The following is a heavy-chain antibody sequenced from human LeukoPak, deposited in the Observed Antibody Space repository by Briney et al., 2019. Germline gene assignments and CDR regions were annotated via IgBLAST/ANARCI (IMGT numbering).Heavy chain of an antibody. CDR2: IYPGDSDT. D-gene: IGHD2-2*01. Sequence: GESLKISCKGSGYSFTSYWIGWVRQMPGKGLEWMGIIYPGDSDTRYSPSFQGQVTISADKSISTAYLQWSSLKASDTAMYYCARRDCSSTSCYGGVNWFDPWGQGTLVTVSS. V-gene: IGHV5-51*01. CDR1: GYSFTSYW. J-gene: IGHJ5*02. CDR3: ARRDCSSTSCYGGVNWFDP.